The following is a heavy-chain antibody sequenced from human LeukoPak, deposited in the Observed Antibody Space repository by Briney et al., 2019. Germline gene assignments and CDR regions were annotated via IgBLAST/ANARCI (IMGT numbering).Heavy chain of an antibody. J-gene: IGHJ4*02. D-gene: IGHD5-18*01. CDR3: AREGWIQLWSTGRPLFDY. Sequence: SETLSLTCAVYGGSFSGYYWSWIRQPPGKGLEWIGEINHSGSTNYNPSLKSRVTISVDTSKNQFSLKLSSVTAADTAVYYCAREGWIQLWSTGRPLFDYWGQGTLVTVSS. V-gene: IGHV4-34*01. CDR2: INHSGST. CDR1: GGSFSGYY.